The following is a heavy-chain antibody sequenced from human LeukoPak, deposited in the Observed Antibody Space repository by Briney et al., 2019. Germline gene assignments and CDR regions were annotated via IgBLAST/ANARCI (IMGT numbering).Heavy chain of an antibody. CDR3: ARDLKTWLQQHYFDY. V-gene: IGHV3-23*01. CDR2: ISGSGGST. D-gene: IGHD5-24*01. Sequence: PGGSLRLSCAASGFTFSSYAMSWVRQAPGKGLEWVSAISGSGGSTYYADSVKGRFTISRDNSKNTLYLQMNSLRAEDTAVYYCARDLKTWLQQHYFDYWGQGTLVTVSS. CDR1: GFTFSSYA. J-gene: IGHJ4*02.